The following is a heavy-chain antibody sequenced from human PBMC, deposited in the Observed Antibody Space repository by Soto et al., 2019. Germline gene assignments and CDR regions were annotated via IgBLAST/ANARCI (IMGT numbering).Heavy chain of an antibody. J-gene: IGHJ4*02. V-gene: IGHV3-48*02. CDR3: ARDLPGTKSIDY. CDR2: ISTSRSAI. Sequence: EVQLVESGGGLVQPGDSLRLSCAASGFSFSSYCMNWVRQAPGKGLEWVSYISTSRSAIYYSDSVQGRFTISRDDAKHSLYLQMDSLRDEDTAVYYYARDLPGTKSIDYWGQGTLVTVSS. CDR1: GFSFSSYC. D-gene: IGHD7-27*01.